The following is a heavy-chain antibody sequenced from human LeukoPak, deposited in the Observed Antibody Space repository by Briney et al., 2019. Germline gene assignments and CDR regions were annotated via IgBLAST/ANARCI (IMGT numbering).Heavy chain of an antibody. CDR1: GYTFTSYY. D-gene: IGHD3-10*01. J-gene: IGHJ4*02. CDR2: INPSGGST. CDR3: ARESYGSGSYSAARVYYFDY. V-gene: IGHV1-46*01. Sequence: ASVKVSCKASGYTFTSYYMHWVRQAPGQGLEWMGIINPSGGSTSYAQKFQDRVTMTRDTSTSTVYMELSSLRSEDTAVYYCARESYGSGSYSAARVYYFDYWGQGTLVTVSS.